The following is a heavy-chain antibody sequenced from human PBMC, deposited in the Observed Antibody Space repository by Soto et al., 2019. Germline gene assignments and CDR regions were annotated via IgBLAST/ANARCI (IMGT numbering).Heavy chain of an antibody. D-gene: IGHD3-10*01. J-gene: IGHJ4*02. CDR3: VRSRSGAVPDSFAY. CDR1: GFMFSRYA. Sequence: QVQLVESGGCVVPPGRSLRLSCAASGFMFSRYAMHWVRQAPGKGLEWVAVISKDGSVIYYADSVKGRFTISRDKSKSMVYLQLNSLRDEDTAVFYCVRSRSGAVPDSFAYWGQGTLATVAS. CDR2: ISKDGSVI. V-gene: IGHV3-30*04.